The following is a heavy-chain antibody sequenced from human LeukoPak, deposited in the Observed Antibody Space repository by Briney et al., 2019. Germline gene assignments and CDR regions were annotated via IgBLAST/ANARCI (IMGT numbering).Heavy chain of an antibody. CDR1: GGSISSYY. D-gene: IGHD5-12*01. J-gene: IGHJ4*02. V-gene: IGHV4-59*01. CDR2: IYYSGST. CDR3: AGRGYSGYDPGY. Sequence: SETLPLTCTVSGGSISSYYWSWIRQPPGKGLEWIGYIYYSGSTNYNPSLKSRVTISVDTSKNQFSLKLSSVTAADTAVYYCAGRGYSGYDPGYWGQGTLVTVSS.